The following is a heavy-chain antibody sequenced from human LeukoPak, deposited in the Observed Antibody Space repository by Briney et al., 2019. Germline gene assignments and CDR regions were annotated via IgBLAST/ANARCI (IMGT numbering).Heavy chain of an antibody. CDR1: GTSISTYY. CDR3: ASRSFSGSYYHPDY. D-gene: IGHD1-26*01. J-gene: IGHJ4*02. CDR2: IYSSGST. Sequence: SETLSLTCTVSGTSISTYYWSWIRLPAGKGLEWIGRIYSSGSTNYHPSLQSRVTISVDTSKNQFSLKLSSVTAADTAVYYCASRSFSGSYYHPDYWGQGTLVTVSS. V-gene: IGHV4-4*07.